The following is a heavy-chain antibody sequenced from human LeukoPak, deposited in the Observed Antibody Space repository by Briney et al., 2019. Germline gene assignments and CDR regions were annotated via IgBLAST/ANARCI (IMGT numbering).Heavy chain of an antibody. J-gene: IGHJ4*02. CDR1: GFIVSRYW. CDR2: IKEDGSEK. D-gene: IGHD2-15*01. V-gene: IGHV3-7*01. CDR3: ARDLGVCSGGTCYSVYDY. Sequence: PGGSLRLSCAASGFIVSRYWMSWVRQAPGKGLEWVADIKEDGSEKHCVDSVKGRFTISRDNAENSLYLQMYSLRAEDTAIYYCARDLGVCSGGTCYSVYDYWGQGTLVTVSS.